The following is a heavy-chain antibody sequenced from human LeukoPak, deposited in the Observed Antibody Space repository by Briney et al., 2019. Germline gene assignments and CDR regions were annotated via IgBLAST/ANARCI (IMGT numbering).Heavy chain of an antibody. CDR1: GGSFSGYY. V-gene: IGHV4-34*01. D-gene: IGHD3-10*01. CDR3: ARAIFNYYGSGRRRNWFDP. CDR2: INHSGST. Sequence: SETLSLTCAVYGGSFSGYYWSWIRQPPGKGLEWIGEINHSGSTNYNPSLKSRVTISVDTSKNQFSLKLSSVTAADTAVYYCARAIFNYYGSGRRRNWFDPWGQGTLVTVSS. J-gene: IGHJ5*02.